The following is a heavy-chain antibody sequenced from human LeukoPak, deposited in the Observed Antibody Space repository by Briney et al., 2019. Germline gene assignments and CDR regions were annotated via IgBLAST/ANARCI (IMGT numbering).Heavy chain of an antibody. V-gene: IGHV3-21*01. CDR1: GFTFSSYS. CDR3: AKERSGLYYFDF. J-gene: IGHJ4*02. Sequence: PGGSLRLSCAASGFTFSSYSMSWVRQAPGKGLEWVSSISGDTNYIYYADPMKGRFTISRDNAKNSLYLQMNSLRAEDTAVYYCAKERSGLYYFDFWGQGTLVTVSS. D-gene: IGHD6-25*01. CDR2: ISGDTNYI.